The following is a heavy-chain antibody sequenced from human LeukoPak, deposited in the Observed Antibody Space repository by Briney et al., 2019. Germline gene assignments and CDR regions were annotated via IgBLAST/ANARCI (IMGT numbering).Heavy chain of an antibody. CDR3: AREVNDSFDY. CDR2: ISYAGSNK. J-gene: IGHJ4*02. D-gene: IGHD1-1*01. CDR1: GFTFSSYA. Sequence: GGSLRLSCAASGFTFSSYAMHWVRQAPGKGLEWVAIISYAGSNKYYADSVKGRFTISRDNSKNTLYLQMNSLRAEDTAVYYCAREVNDSFDYWGQGTLVTVSS. V-gene: IGHV3-30-3*01.